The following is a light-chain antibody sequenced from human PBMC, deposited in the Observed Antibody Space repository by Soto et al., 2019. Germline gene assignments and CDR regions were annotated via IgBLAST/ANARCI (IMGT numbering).Light chain of an antibody. CDR2: DVS. J-gene: IGLJ1*01. CDR1: RSDVGGYNS. CDR3: SSYTSSSTYV. Sequence: QSVLTQPASVSGSPGQSITISCTGTRSDVGGYNSVSWYQQHPGKTPKLMIYDVSNRPSGVSNRLSGAKSGNTASLPISGLQAKDEADYYCSSYTSSSTYVFGTGTKLTVL. V-gene: IGLV2-14*01.